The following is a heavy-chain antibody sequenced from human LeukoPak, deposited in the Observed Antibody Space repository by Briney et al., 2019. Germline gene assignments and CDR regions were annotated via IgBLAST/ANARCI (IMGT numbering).Heavy chain of an antibody. V-gene: IGHV3-23*01. CDR1: GFTFDDYG. CDR3: AKEGVVVTAIGGPDAFDI. CDR2: ISGSGGST. J-gene: IGHJ3*02. D-gene: IGHD2-21*02. Sequence: GGSLRLSCAASGFTFDDYGMSWVRQAPGKGLEWVSAISGSGGSTYYADSVKGRFAISRDNSKNTLYLQMNSLRAEDAAVYYCAKEGVVVTAIGGPDAFDIWGQGTMVTVSS.